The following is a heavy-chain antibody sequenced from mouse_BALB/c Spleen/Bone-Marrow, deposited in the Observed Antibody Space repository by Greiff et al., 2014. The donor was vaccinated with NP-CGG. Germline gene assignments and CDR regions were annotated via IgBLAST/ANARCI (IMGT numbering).Heavy chain of an antibody. CDR2: IGSDGST. J-gene: IGHJ4*01. V-gene: IGHV2-6-2*01. Sequence: QVQLKESGPDLVAPSQSLSITCTVSGFSLTSYGVHWVRQPPGKGLEWLGVIGSDGSTTYNSSLKARLSISKDNSKSQVFLKMNSLQTDDTAMCYCARHGGGLRRGALMDYWGQGTSVTVSS. CDR1: GFSLTSYG. D-gene: IGHD2-4*01. CDR3: ARHGGGLRRGALMDY.